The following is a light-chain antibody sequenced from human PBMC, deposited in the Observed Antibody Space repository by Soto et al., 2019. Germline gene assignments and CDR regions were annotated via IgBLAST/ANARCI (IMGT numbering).Light chain of an antibody. Sequence: QSALTQPASVSGSPGQSITISCTGTSSDVRSYNLVTWYQQHPGKAPKLMIHEVTKRPSGVSNRFSASKSGSTASLTISGLQVEDEADYYCCSYAGGGTWVFGGGTKLTVL. CDR1: SSDVRSYNL. V-gene: IGLV2-23*02. CDR2: EVT. CDR3: CSYAGGGTWV. J-gene: IGLJ3*02.